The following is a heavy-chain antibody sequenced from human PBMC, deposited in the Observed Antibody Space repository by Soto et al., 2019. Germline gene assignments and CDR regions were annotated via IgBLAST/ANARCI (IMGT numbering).Heavy chain of an antibody. CDR2: FDPEDGET. Sequence: ASVKVSCKVSGYTLTELSMHWVRQAPGKGLEWMGGFDPEDGETIYAQKFQGRVTMTEDTSTDTAYMELSSLRSEDTAVYYCATDWVYGAAAGTGYYYYGMDVWGQGTTVTVSS. V-gene: IGHV1-24*01. CDR1: GYTLTELS. J-gene: IGHJ6*02. CDR3: ATDWVYGAAAGTGYYYYGMDV. D-gene: IGHD6-13*01.